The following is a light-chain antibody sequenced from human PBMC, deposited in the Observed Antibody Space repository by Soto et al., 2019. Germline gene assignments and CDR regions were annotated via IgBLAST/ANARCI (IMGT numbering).Light chain of an antibody. CDR2: ATS. V-gene: IGKV3-20*01. Sequence: EILFTQSPGPLSLSPGDRAPLSCRASQAFSSPYLAWYPQKPGQAPRLLIYATSPRATGIPDRFSGSGSGTDFTLTISRLEPEDFAVYYCQQYGSSPKTFGQGTKVDIK. CDR1: QAFSSPY. CDR3: QQYGSSPKT. J-gene: IGKJ1*01.